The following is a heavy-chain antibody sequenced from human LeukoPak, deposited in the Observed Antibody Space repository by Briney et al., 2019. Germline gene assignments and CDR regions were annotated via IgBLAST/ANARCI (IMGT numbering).Heavy chain of an antibody. J-gene: IGHJ4*02. D-gene: IGHD6-6*01. Sequence: SETLSLTCTVSGGSISSGDYDWRWIRQPPGKGLEWIGYIYYSGSTYYNPSLKSRVTISVDTSKNQFSLKLSSVTAADTAVYYCARELPTFEYFDYWGQGTLVTVSS. CDR1: GGSISSGDYD. CDR3: ARELPTFEYFDY. CDR2: IYYSGST. V-gene: IGHV4-30-4*08.